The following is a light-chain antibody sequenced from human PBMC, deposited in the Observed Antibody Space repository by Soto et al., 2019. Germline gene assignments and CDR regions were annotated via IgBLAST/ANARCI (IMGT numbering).Light chain of an antibody. Sequence: EIVWTQSPGILSLSPGERATLSCRASQSVSNSYLAWYQQKPGQAPMLGMYAASNRATGIPDRFSGSGSGTHFTLTIRRLEPEDFAVYYCQQFPTWTFGQGTKVEIK. CDR1: QSVSNSY. V-gene: IGKV3-20*01. CDR2: AAS. J-gene: IGKJ1*01. CDR3: QQFPTWT.